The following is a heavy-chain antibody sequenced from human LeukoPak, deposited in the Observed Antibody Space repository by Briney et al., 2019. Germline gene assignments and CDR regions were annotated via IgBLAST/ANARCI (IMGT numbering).Heavy chain of an antibody. D-gene: IGHD6-19*01. J-gene: IGHJ4*02. CDR1: GFTFSNYW. CDR2: IKTDGSEK. V-gene: IGHV3-7*03. CDR3: AREGSGWPIDY. Sequence: GGSLRLSCEGSGFTFSNYWMGWVRQAPGKGLQWVANIKTDGSEKYYVDSVKGRFTISRDNAKNSLYLQMNSLRAEDTAVYYCAREGSGWPIDYWGQGTLVTVSS.